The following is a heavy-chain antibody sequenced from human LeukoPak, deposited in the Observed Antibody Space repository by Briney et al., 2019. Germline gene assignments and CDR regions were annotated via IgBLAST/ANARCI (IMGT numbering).Heavy chain of an antibody. V-gene: IGHV1-69*04. CDR3: ARDKGRAVAGTEFDY. D-gene: IGHD6-19*01. CDR2: IIPILGIA. Sequence: GASVKVSCKASGGTFSSYAISWVRQAPGQGLEWMGRIIPILGIANYAQKFQGRVTITADKSTSTAYMELSSLRSEDTAVYYCARDKGRAVAGTEFDYWGQGTLVTVSS. CDR1: GGTFSSYA. J-gene: IGHJ4*02.